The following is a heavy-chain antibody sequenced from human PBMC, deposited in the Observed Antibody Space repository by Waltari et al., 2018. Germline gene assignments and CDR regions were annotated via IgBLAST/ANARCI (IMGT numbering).Heavy chain of an antibody. CDR2: ISSSNWFN. CDR1: GFTFSSYS. Sequence: EVQLVESGGGLVKPGGSLRLSCAASGFTFSSYSMNWVRQAPGKGLEWVSSISSSNWFNNHAALVKGRIPIARDNTQNPPDPQNNRLKAGDTAVDYWARLGAVGIKTKVVEYWGQGTLVTVSS. V-gene: IGHV3-21*01. D-gene: IGHD6-13*01. J-gene: IGHJ4*02. CDR3: ARLGAVGIKTKVVEY.